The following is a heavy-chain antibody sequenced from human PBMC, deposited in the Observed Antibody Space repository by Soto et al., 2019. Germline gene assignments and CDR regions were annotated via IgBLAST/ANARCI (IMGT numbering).Heavy chain of an antibody. CDR2: ISHSGST. D-gene: IGHD1-1*01. J-gene: IGHJ4*02. CDR3: AREYTDRSNFFDC. Sequence: QVQLQESGPGLVKPSETLSLTCTVSGGSISSADYYWSWIRQHPGKGLEWIGYISHSGSTYYNPSLKSRVIIAVITSKNQFALSLTSVTAADTAVYYCAREYTDRSNFFDCWGQGALVTASS. V-gene: IGHV4-31*03. CDR1: GGSISSADYY.